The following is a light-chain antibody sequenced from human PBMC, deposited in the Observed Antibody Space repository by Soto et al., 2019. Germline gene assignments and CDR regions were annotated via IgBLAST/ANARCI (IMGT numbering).Light chain of an antibody. CDR3: QQYDSLPPT. J-gene: IGKJ2*01. CDR2: DAS. CDR1: QDISNS. V-gene: IGKV1-33*01. Sequence: DLQMTQSPSSLSASVGDRVTFTCQARQDISNSLNWYQQKPGKAPKLLIYDASNLEVGVPIRFRGSGSGTEFTFTIRSLQPEDFATYYCQQYDSLPPTFGLGTRLEMK.